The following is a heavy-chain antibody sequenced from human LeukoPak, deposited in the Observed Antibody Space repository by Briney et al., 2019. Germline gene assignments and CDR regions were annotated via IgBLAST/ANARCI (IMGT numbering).Heavy chain of an antibody. CDR3: ARGLHYNILTGGMDV. CDR1: GGSINSYY. D-gene: IGHD3-9*01. Sequence: SETLSLTCTVSGGSINSYYWSWIRQSPEKGLEWIGEMSHTGATNYNPSLKSRVTVSVDTSKKQFSLNLRSVTAADTAVYYCARGLHYNILTGGMDVWGQGTTVIVSS. V-gene: IGHV4-34*01. J-gene: IGHJ6*02. CDR2: MSHTGAT.